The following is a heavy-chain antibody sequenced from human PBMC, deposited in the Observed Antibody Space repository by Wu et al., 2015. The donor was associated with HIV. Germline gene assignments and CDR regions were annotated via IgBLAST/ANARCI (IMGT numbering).Heavy chain of an antibody. D-gene: IGHD6-19*01. J-gene: IGHJ4*02. CDR3: ARDWDSAGWYYFDI. V-gene: IGHV1-69*06. CDR1: GYAFKTYG. CDR2: INPVFGTT. Sequence: QVQLVQSGAEVKKPGASLKVSCKASGYAFKTYGISWLRQAPGQGLEWMGGINPVFGTTNYAQRFQGRVTITTDRSTDTAYMELTGLRFEDTAIYYCARDWDSAGWYYFDIWGQGTLVTVSS.